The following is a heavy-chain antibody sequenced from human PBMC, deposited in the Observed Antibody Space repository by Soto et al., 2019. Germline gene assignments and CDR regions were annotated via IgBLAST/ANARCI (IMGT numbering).Heavy chain of an antibody. J-gene: IGHJ3*01. D-gene: IGHD3-3*01. V-gene: IGHV3-23*01. CDR2: ISGSADGT. CDR3: AKDSLGGYSFWSGYYSGRLDV. Sequence: EVKLLESGGGLAQPGGSLRLSCVGSGFTFDSYAISWVRQAPGERLQWIAAISGSADGTDYAHSVRGRFTISRDNAKKTVDLQMDSLRVEDTAVYFCAKDSLGGYSFWSGYYSGRLDVWGQGTLVTVS. CDR1: GFTFDSYA.